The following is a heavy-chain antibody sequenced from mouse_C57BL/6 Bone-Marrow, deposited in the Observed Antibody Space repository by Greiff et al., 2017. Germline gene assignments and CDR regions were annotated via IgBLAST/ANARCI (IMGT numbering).Heavy chain of an antibody. CDR3: AAYYGFAY. CDR2: IDPSDSST. J-gene: IGHJ3*01. Sequence: QVQLQQPGAELVKPGASVKLSCKASGYTFTSYWMQWVNQRPGKGLEWIGEIDPSDSSTNYNQKFKGKATLTVDTSSSTAYMQLSSLTSEDSAVYYCAAYYGFAYWGQGTLVTVSA. CDR1: GYTFTSYW. D-gene: IGHD2-10*01. V-gene: IGHV1-50*01.